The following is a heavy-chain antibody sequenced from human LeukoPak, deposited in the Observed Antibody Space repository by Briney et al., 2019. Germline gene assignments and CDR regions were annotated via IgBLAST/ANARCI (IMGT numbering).Heavy chain of an antibody. CDR3: AREYSTSSGRYLDY. J-gene: IGHJ4*02. V-gene: IGHV3-30*02. D-gene: IGHD6-6*01. CDR1: GFTFSSYG. Sequence: GGSLRLSCAASGFTFSSYGMHWVRQAPGKGLEWVAFIRYDGSNKYYADSVKGRFTISRDNSKNTLYLQMNSLRAEDTAVYYCAREYSTSSGRYLDYWGQGILVTVSS. CDR2: IRYDGSNK.